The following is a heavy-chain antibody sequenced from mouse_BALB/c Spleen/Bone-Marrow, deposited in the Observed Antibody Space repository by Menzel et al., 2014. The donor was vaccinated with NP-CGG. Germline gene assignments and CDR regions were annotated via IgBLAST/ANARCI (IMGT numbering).Heavy chain of an antibody. CDR3: ATNYYGSTYNFDY. D-gene: IGHD1-1*01. V-gene: IGHV3-1*02. CDR1: GYSITSDYS. CDR2: MHYSGST. J-gene: IGHJ2*01. Sequence: EVQVVESGPDLVKPSQSLSLTYTVTGYSITSDYSWHWIRQFPGNKLEWMVYMHYSGSTNYNPSLKSRISITRDTSKNQFFLQLNSVTPEDTATYYCATNYYGSTYNFDYWGQGTTVTGSS.